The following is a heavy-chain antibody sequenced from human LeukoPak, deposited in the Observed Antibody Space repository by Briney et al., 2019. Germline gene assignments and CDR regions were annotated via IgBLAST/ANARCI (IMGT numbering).Heavy chain of an antibody. CDR2: ISGDGVSP. V-gene: IGHV3-23*01. CDR3: ARDPGAFPYFFDN. D-gene: IGHD4/OR15-4a*01. CDR1: GFTFNNYA. Sequence: HSGGPLTLSCAASGFTFNNYALTWVPQTPGKALECVSAISGDGVSPYYVHSVRGRFTISRDNSKNTLSLQINSLRVEDTAVYFCARDPGAFPYFFDNWGQGTLVTVSS. J-gene: IGHJ4*02.